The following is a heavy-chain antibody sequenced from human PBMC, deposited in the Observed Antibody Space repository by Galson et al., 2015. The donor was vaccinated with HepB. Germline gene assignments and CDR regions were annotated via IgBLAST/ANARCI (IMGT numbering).Heavy chain of an antibody. CDR3: AREGGYRYYYDSSGPYRGRNYYYYGMDV. V-gene: IGHV4-59*01. CDR1: GGSISSYY. CDR2: IYYSGST. Sequence: ETLSLTCTVSGGSISSYYWSWIRQPPGKGLEWIGYIYYSGSTNYNPSLKSRVTISVDTSKNQFSLKLSSVTAADTAVYYCAREGGYRYYYDSSGPYRGRNYYYYGMDVWGQGTTVTVSS. J-gene: IGHJ6*02. D-gene: IGHD3-22*01.